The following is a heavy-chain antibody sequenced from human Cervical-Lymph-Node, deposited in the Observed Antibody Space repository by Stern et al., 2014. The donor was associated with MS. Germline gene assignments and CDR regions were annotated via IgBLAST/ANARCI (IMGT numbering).Heavy chain of an antibody. J-gene: IGHJ4*02. V-gene: IGHV7-4-1*02. D-gene: IGHD5-24*01. CDR2: INTDTGNP. Sequence: QVQLVQSGSELRKPGASVKVSCKASGYPFTSEAMNWVRQAPGQDFEWMGWINTDTGNPTYAQGFAGRFVFSLDASVSTAYLQIRDLKAEDTAVYYCTRGTMASFDFWGQGTLVTVSS. CDR3: TRGTMASFDF. CDR1: GYPFTSEA.